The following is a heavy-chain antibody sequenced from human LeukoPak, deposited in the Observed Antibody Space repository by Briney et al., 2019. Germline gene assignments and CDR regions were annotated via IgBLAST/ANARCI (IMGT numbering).Heavy chain of an antibody. V-gene: IGHV4-59*01. CDR3: ARSRSGYSYDHAAFDI. D-gene: IGHD5-18*01. Sequence: SETLSLTCTVSGGSISSYYWSWIRQPPGKGLEWIAYIEYRGSTTYNPSLKSRVTISVDTSRNQFSLKLSSVTAADTAVYYCARSRSGYSYDHAAFDIWGQGTMVTVSS. CDR1: GGSISSYY. J-gene: IGHJ3*02. CDR2: IEYRGST.